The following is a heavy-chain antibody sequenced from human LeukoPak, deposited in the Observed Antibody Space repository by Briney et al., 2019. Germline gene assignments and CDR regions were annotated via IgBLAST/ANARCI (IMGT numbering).Heavy chain of an antibody. J-gene: IGHJ6*02. Sequence: GGSLRLSCAASGFAVSDNYMSWVRQAPGKGLEWVSVIYDGGSTYYADSVKGRFTISRHNSKNTLYLQMNSLRPEDTAVYYCARGGGGYYGMDVWGQGTTVTVSS. CDR3: ARGGGGYYGMDV. V-gene: IGHV3-53*04. CDR1: GFAVSDNY. CDR2: IYDGGST. D-gene: IGHD3-16*01.